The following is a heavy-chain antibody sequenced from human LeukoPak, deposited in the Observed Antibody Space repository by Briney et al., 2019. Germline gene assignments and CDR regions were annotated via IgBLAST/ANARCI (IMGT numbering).Heavy chain of an antibody. Sequence: GGSLRLSCTASGFTFSGHWIHWVRQPPGMGLVWVSRINERGTDSMYAESVKGRFTISRDNAKNTVYLQMNSLRAEDTAVYYCARDIRGLGSCFDYWGQGTLVTVSS. CDR2: INERGTDS. CDR3: ARDIRGLGSCFDY. CDR1: GFTFSGHW. D-gene: IGHD3-10*01. J-gene: IGHJ4*02. V-gene: IGHV3-74*03.